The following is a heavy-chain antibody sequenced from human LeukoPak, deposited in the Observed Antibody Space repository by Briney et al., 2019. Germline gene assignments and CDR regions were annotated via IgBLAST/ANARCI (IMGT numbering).Heavy chain of an antibody. CDR2: IWYDGSNK. CDR3: AAADERGYSYGHITY. Sequence: GGSLRLSCAASGFTFSSYGMHWVRQAPGKGLERVAVIWYDGSNKYYADSVKGRFTISRDNSKNTLYLQMNSLRAEDTAVYYCAAADERGYSYGHITYWGQGTLVTVSS. D-gene: IGHD5-18*01. J-gene: IGHJ4*02. CDR1: GFTFSSYG. V-gene: IGHV3-33*01.